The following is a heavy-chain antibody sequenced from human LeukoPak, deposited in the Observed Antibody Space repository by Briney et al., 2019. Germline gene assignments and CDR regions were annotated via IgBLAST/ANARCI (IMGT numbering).Heavy chain of an antibody. Sequence: SETLSLTCTVSGGSISSYYWSWIRQPPGKGLEWIGYIYYSGSTNYNPSLKSRVTISVDTSKNQFSLKLSSVTAADTAAYYCATAPTVDYFDYWGQGTLVTVSS. CDR3: ATAPTVDYFDY. CDR2: IYYSGST. J-gene: IGHJ4*02. V-gene: IGHV4-59*12. D-gene: IGHD4-23*01. CDR1: GGSISSYY.